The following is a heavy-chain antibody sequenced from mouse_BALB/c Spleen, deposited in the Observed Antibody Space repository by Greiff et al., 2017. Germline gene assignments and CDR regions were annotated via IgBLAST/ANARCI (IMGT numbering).Heavy chain of an antibody. CDR3: ARSLYYYGSSWFAY. CDR2: ISYSGST. J-gene: IGHJ3*01. D-gene: IGHD1-1*01. CDR1: GYSITSDYA. V-gene: IGHV3-2*02. Sequence: EVKLQESGPGLVKPSQSLSLTCTVTGYSITSDYAWNWIRQFPGNKLEWMGYISYSGSTSYNPSLKSRISITRDTSKNQFFLQLNSVTTEDTATYYCARSLYYYGSSWFAYWGQGTLVTVSA.